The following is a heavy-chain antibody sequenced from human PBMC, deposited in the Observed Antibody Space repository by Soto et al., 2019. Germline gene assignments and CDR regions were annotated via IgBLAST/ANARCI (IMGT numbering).Heavy chain of an antibody. V-gene: IGHV1-3*01. CDR3: ARVPGYSSVWTGDY. CDR2: INAGNGNT. D-gene: IGHD6-19*01. J-gene: IGHJ4*02. CDR1: GYTFTSYA. Sequence: GASVKVSCKASGYTFTSYAMHWVRQAPGQRLEWMGWINAGNGNTKYSQKFQGRVTITRDTSTSTAYMELNSLRSEDTAVYYCARVPGYSSVWTGDYWGQGTLVTVSS.